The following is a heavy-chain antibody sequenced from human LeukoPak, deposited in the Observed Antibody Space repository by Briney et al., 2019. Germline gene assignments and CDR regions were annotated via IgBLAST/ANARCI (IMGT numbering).Heavy chain of an antibody. Sequence: GGSLRLSCAASGFTVSSNYMSWVRQAPGKGLEWVSIIYSGGSTFYADSVKGRFTISRDNSKNTLYLQMNSLRAEDTAVYYCAKALWFGEVNAFDIWGQGTMVTVSS. V-gene: IGHV3-53*01. J-gene: IGHJ3*02. D-gene: IGHD3-10*01. CDR1: GFTVSSNY. CDR3: AKALWFGEVNAFDI. CDR2: IYSGGST.